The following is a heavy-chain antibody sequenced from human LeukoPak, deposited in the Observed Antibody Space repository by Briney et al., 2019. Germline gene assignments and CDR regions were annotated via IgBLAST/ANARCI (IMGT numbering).Heavy chain of an antibody. V-gene: IGHV3-23*01. CDR3: AKGVRSGKYYHASSGYSFDS. D-gene: IGHD3-22*01. Sequence: GGSLRLSCAASGFTFNNYAMSWVRQAPGKGLEWVSSISGSGSSTWYADSVKGRFTISRDNSKNTLYLQMNGLRAEDTAVYYCAKGVRSGKYYHASSGYSFDSWGQGTLVTVSS. CDR1: GFTFNNYA. CDR2: ISGSGSST. J-gene: IGHJ4*02.